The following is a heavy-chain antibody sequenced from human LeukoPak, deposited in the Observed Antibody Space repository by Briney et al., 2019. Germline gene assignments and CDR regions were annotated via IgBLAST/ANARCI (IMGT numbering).Heavy chain of an antibody. V-gene: IGHV4-38-2*02. CDR2: NSRSGST. J-gene: IGHJ4*02. CDR3: ARDFPSSLYGHDSSPGGIFDY. Sequence: SDTLSLTCTASGYSITSCYYRGRLRQPRRKGLEWIVSNSRSGSTNYTPSFKGRVTTSGDTSKNQFSLEPSSVTAADTAVYYCARDFPSSLYGHDSSPGGIFDYWGQGTLVTVSS. D-gene: IGHD3-22*01. CDR1: GYSITSCYY.